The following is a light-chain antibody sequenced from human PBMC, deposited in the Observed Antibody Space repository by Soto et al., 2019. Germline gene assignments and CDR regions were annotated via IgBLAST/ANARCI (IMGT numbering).Light chain of an antibody. V-gene: IGKV3-15*01. Sequence: EIVMTQSPATLSVSPGERATLSCRASQSVSSNLAWYQQKPGQAPRLLIYGASTRATGIPARFSGSGSGTAFPLTICSLQSEDFAVYYCQQYNNWPPWTFGQGTKVEIK. J-gene: IGKJ1*01. CDR3: QQYNNWPPWT. CDR2: GAS. CDR1: QSVSSN.